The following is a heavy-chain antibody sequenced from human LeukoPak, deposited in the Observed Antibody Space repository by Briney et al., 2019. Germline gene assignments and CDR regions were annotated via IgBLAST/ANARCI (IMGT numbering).Heavy chain of an antibody. CDR3: AKQSSIAADVDY. J-gene: IGHJ4*02. Sequence: GGSLRLSCAASGFTFSSYAMSWVRQAPGKGLEWVSTISGSGGSTYYADSVRGRFTISRDNSKNTLYLQLNSLRAEDTAVYYCAKQSSIAADVDYWGQGTLVTVSS. CDR2: ISGSGGST. D-gene: IGHD6-6*01. V-gene: IGHV3-23*01. CDR1: GFTFSSYA.